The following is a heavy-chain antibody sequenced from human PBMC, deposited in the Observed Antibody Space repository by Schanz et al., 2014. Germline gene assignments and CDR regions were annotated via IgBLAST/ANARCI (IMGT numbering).Heavy chain of an antibody. CDR2: IYSSGNT. CDR1: GGSINNYH. J-gene: IGHJ5*02. Sequence: QVQLQESGPGLAKPSETLSLTCTVSGGSINNYHWSWIRQPPGMGLEWLGYIYSSGNTNYNPSLKRRVTISLDTSKNQFSLTLTSVAASDTAVYYCARVGRNSYGFTSRFDAWGQGTLVAVSS. V-gene: IGHV4-59*01. CDR3: ARVGRNSYGFTSRFDA. D-gene: IGHD3-16*01.